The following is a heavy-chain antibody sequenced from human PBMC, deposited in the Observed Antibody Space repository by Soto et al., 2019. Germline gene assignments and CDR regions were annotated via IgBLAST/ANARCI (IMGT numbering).Heavy chain of an antibody. V-gene: IGHV4-39*01. CDR3: ASEAVTIFGVVIYYYGMDV. CDR2: IYYSGST. J-gene: IGHJ6*02. D-gene: IGHD3-3*01. CDR1: GGSISSSSYY. Sequence: KTSETLSLTCTVSGGSISSSSYYWGWIRQPPGKGLEWIGSIYYSGSTYYNPSLKSRVTISVDTSKNQFSLKLSSVTAADTAVYYCASEAVTIFGVVIYYYGMDVWGQGTTVTVSS.